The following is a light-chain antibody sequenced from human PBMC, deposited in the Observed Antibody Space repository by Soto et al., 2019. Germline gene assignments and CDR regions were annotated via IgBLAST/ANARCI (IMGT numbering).Light chain of an antibody. CDR3: SSYTRSTNSV. CDR1: SSGGGGYNY. Sequence: SVLTQPAAVSGSPGQTIAISCTGTSSGGGGYNYVSWYQQLPGKAPKLLISEVSNRPSGVSHRFSGSKSGNTASLTIAGRHLYLEADHPLSSYTRSTNSVFG. J-gene: IGLJ1*01. CDR2: EVS. V-gene: IGLV2-14*01.